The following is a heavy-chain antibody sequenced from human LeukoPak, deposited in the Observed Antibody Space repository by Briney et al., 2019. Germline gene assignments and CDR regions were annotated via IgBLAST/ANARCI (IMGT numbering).Heavy chain of an antibody. D-gene: IGHD2-21*01. CDR2: IYYSGST. J-gene: IGHJ3*02. V-gene: IGHV4-59*01. Sequence: SETLSLTCTVSGGSISSYYWSWIRQPPGKGLEWIGYIYYSGSTNYNPSLKSRVTISVDTSKNQFSLKLSSVTAADTAGYYCAREGPLFAFDIWGQGTMVIVSS. CDR3: AREGPLFAFDI. CDR1: GGSISSYY.